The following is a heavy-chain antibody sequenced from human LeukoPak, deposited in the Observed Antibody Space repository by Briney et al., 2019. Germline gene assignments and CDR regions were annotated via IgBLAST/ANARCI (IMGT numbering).Heavy chain of an antibody. CDR2: IYYSGST. V-gene: IGHV4-39*01. CDR3: ASYDSSGYYYGY. J-gene: IGHJ4*02. Sequence: PSETLSLTCTVSGGSISSSSYYWGWLRQPPGKGLEWIGSIYYSGSTYYNPSLKSRVTISVDTSKNQFSLKLSSVTAADTAVYYCASYDSSGYYYGYWGQGTLVTVSS. D-gene: IGHD3-22*01. CDR1: GGSISSSSYY.